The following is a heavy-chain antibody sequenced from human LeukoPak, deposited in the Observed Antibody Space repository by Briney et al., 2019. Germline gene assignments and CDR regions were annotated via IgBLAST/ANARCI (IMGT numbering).Heavy chain of an antibody. Sequence: GGSLRLSCAASGFTFSSYWMHWVRQAPGKGLEWVANIKQDGSEKYYVDSVKGRFTISRDNAKNSLYLQMNSLRAEDTAVYYCARRGSSSWSYYYYGMDVWGQGTTVTVSS. CDR2: IKQDGSEK. CDR3: ARRGSSSWSYYYYGMDV. J-gene: IGHJ6*02. CDR1: GFTFSSYW. V-gene: IGHV3-7*01. D-gene: IGHD6-13*01.